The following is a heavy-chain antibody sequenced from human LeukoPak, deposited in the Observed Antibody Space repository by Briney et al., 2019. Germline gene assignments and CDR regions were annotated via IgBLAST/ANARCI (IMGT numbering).Heavy chain of an antibody. Sequence: SETLSLTCTVSGGSISSYFWSWIRQPPGKGLEWIGYVYYSGSTNYNPSLKSRVTISVDTSKKQFSLKLSSATAADTAVYYCAKEAIPGLEGYFDYWGQGTLVTVSS. CDR3: AKEAIPGLEGYFDY. V-gene: IGHV4-59*01. CDR2: VYYSGST. D-gene: IGHD2-2*01. J-gene: IGHJ4*02. CDR1: GGSISSYF.